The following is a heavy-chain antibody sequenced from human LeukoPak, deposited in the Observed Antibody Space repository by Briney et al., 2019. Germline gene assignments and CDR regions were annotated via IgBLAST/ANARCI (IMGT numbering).Heavy chain of an antibody. D-gene: IGHD2-2*01. Sequence: GGSLRLSCAASGFTFSNYAMNWVRQAPGKGLEWVSGISDSGGGTYYADSVKGRFTISRDNSKNTLYLQMNSLRAEDTAVYYCAKPRYCSSTSCLTLIDYWGQGTLVTVSS. CDR2: ISDSGGGT. J-gene: IGHJ4*02. V-gene: IGHV3-23*01. CDR3: AKPRYCSSTSCLTLIDY. CDR1: GFTFSNYA.